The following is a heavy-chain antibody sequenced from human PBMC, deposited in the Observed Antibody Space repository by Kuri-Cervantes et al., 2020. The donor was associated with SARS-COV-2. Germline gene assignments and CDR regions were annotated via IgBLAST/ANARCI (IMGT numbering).Heavy chain of an antibody. V-gene: IGHV1-69*10. Sequence: SVKVSCKASGYTFSSYAISWVRQAPGQGLEWMGGIIPILGIANYAQKFQGRVTITADPSASTVYMDLSGLGSEDTAVYYCASFTPTEDLYHYYYAMDIWGQGTTVTVSS. J-gene: IGHJ6*02. D-gene: IGHD1-1*01. CDR2: IIPILGIA. CDR3: ASFTPTEDLYHYYYAMDI. CDR1: GYTFSSYA.